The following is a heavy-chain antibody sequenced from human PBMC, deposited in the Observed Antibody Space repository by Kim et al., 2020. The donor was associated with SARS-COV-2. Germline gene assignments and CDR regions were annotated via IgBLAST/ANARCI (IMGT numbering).Heavy chain of an antibody. Sequence: GGSLRLSCGASGFTYSDNAMSWVRQAPGKGLEWISTIARDGRTTFYADSVKGRFTVSRDNSKNTLYLQMNSLRAEYTALYYCAKGSQTVPTTRIFDPWGQGTLVTVSS. D-gene: IGHD3-3*02. J-gene: IGHJ5*02. V-gene: IGHV3-23*01. CDR2: IARDGRTT. CDR3: AKGSQTVPTTRIFDP. CDR1: GFTYSDNA.